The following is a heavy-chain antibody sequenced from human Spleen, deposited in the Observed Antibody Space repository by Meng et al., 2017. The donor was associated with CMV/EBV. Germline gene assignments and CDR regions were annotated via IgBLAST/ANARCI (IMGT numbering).Heavy chain of an antibody. CDR3: ARDVPYSSSWYGGYYYYGMDV. CDR2: IDQDGTEK. Sequence: GESLKISCVVSGFTFSDYWMNWVRLAPGKGLERVANIDQDGTEKYYVDSVKGRFTISRDNAKNSLYLQMNSLRAEDTAVYYCARDVPYSSSWYGGYYYYGMDVWGQGTTVTV. J-gene: IGHJ6*02. D-gene: IGHD6-13*01. V-gene: IGHV3-7*03. CDR1: GFTFSDYW.